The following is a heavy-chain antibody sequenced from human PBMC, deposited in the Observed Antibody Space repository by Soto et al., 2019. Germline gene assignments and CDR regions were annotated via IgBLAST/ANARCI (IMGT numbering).Heavy chain of an antibody. J-gene: IGHJ4*02. D-gene: IGHD2-15*01. CDR2: IQAGNGDT. CDR3: LGGPFFDS. V-gene: IGHV1-3*01. CDR1: GYIVASYA. Sequence: QLVQSGAEVKKAGASVKVSCQASGYIVASYAIHWVRQAPGQGLEWMGWIQAGNGDTKYSQKFQGRVTITRDTSVSTAYMELTSLRSEDTAVYYCLGGPFFDSWGQGTLVTVSS.